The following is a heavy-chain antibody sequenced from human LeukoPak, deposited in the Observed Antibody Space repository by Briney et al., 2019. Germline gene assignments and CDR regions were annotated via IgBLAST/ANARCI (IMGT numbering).Heavy chain of an antibody. CDR2: INAGNGNT. CDR3: ARLAGGLYYFDY. J-gene: IGHJ4*02. V-gene: IGHV1-3*01. Sequence: ASVKVSCKASGYTFTSYAMHWVRQAPGQRLEWMGWINAGNGNTKYSQKFQGRVTITRDTSASTAYMELSSLRSEDTAVYYCARLAGGLYYFDYWGQGTLVTVSS. D-gene: IGHD3-10*01. CDR1: GYTFTSYA.